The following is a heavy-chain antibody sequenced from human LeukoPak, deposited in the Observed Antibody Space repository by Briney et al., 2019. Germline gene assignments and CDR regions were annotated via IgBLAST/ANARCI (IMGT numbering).Heavy chain of an antibody. Sequence: GGSLRLSCAASGFTFDDYGMSWVRQAPGKGLEWVSGLNWNGGSIGYADSVKGRFTISRDNAKNSLYLQMNSLRAEDTALYYCARGWFGGLYSLDYWGQGTLVTVSS. V-gene: IGHV3-20*04. CDR1: GFTFDDYG. CDR2: LNWNGGSI. CDR3: ARGWFGGLYSLDY. J-gene: IGHJ4*02. D-gene: IGHD3-10*01.